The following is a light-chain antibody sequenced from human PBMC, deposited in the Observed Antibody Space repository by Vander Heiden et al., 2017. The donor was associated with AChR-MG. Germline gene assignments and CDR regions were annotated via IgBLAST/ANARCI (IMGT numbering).Light chain of an antibody. J-gene: IGKJ3*01. Sequence: ELVLPQSPPTLSLSPGERATLSCRASQSVSSYLAWYQQKPGQAPRLLIYDASNRATGIPARFSGSGSGTDFTLTISSLEPEDFAVYYCQQRSNWPLRGFTFGPGTKVDIK. CDR3: QQRSNWPLRGFT. CDR2: DAS. V-gene: IGKV3-11*01. CDR1: QSVSSY.